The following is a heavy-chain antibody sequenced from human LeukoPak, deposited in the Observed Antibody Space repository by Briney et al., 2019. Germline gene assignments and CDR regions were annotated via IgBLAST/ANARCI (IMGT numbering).Heavy chain of an antibody. V-gene: IGHV3-48*03. Sequence: GGSLRLPCAASGFTFSSYEMNWVRQAPGKGLEWVSYISSSGSTIYYADSVKGRFTISRDNAKNSLYLQMNSLRAEDTAVYYCAREIEKYYYGSGSLDYWGQGTLVTVSS. CDR1: GFTFSSYE. CDR2: ISSSGSTI. J-gene: IGHJ4*02. D-gene: IGHD3-10*01. CDR3: AREIEKYYYGSGSLDY.